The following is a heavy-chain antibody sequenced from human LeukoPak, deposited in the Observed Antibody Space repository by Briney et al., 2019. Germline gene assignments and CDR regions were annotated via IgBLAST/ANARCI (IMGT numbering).Heavy chain of an antibody. V-gene: IGHV1-69*04. Sequence: SVKVSCKASGGTFSSYAISWVRQAPGQGLEWMGRIIPILGIANYAQKFQGRVTITADKSTSTAYMELSSLRSEDTGVYYCARDYIMVTASSYNWFDPWGQGTLVTVSS. J-gene: IGHJ5*02. CDR1: GGTFSSYA. CDR3: ARDYIMVTASSYNWFDP. D-gene: IGHD2-21*02. CDR2: IIPILGIA.